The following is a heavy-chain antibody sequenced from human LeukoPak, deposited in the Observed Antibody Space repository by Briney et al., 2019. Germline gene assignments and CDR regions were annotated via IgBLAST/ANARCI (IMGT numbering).Heavy chain of an antibody. Sequence: GGSPRLSCAASGFTFSDYSMNWVRQAPGKGLEWVSSISSTSSYIYYADSVKGRFTISRDNAKNSLYLQMNSLRAEDTAVYYCARVGDRGLRYGWFDPWGQGTLVTVSS. V-gene: IGHV3-21*01. CDR2: ISSTSSYI. D-gene: IGHD4-17*01. J-gene: IGHJ5*02. CDR1: GFTFSDYS. CDR3: ARVGDRGLRYGWFDP.